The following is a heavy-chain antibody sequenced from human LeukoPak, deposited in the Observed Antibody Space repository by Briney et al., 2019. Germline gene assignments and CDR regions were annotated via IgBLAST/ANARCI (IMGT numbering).Heavy chain of an antibody. CDR3: ARESLLWFGEDDY. Sequence: GASVKVAFKASGYTFTGYYMHWVRQAPGQGLEWMGWINPNIGGTNYAQKFQGRVTMTTDTSISTAYMELRRLRSDDTAVYYCARESLLWFGEDDYWGQGTLVTVSS. J-gene: IGHJ4*02. D-gene: IGHD3-10*01. CDR1: GYTFTGYY. V-gene: IGHV1-2*02. CDR2: INPNIGGT.